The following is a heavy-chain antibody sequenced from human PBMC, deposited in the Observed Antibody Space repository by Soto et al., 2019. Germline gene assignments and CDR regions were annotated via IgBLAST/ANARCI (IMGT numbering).Heavy chain of an antibody. Sequence: GGSLRLSCAASVFTFSDYSMNWVRQAPGKGLEWVSSISGSSSYIYYADSVKGRFTISRDNAKNSLYLQMNSLRAEDTAVYYCARDTSKAHPLDYWGQGTLVTVSS. V-gene: IGHV3-21*01. D-gene: IGHD2-2*01. CDR3: ARDTSKAHPLDY. J-gene: IGHJ4*02. CDR1: VFTFSDYS. CDR2: ISGSSSYI.